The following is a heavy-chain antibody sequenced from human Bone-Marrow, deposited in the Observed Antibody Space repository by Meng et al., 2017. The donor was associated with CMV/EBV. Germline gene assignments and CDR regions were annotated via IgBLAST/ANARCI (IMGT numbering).Heavy chain of an antibody. V-gene: IGHV3-30*04. CDR2: ISYDGSNK. D-gene: IGHD3-3*01. J-gene: IGHJ4*02. Sequence: LSLTCAASGFTFSNYAMHWVRQAPGKGLEWVAVISYDGSNKYNADSVKGRFTISRDNFKSTLYLQMNSLRAEDTAVYYCARQAGGDLNTSYDFWSGYYTEVYFDYWGQGTRVTGSS. CDR1: GFTFSNYA. CDR3: ARQAGGDLNTSYDFWSGYYTEVYFDY.